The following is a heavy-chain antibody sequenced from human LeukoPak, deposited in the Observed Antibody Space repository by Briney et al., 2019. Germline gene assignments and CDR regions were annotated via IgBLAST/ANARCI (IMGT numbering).Heavy chain of an antibody. Sequence: GGSLRLSCAASGFTVSSNYMSWVRQAPGKGLEGVSVIYSGGSTYYADSVKGRFTISRHNSKNTLYLQMNSLRAEDTAVYYCARGTPGVPLDYWGQGTLVTVSS. CDR2: IYSGGST. CDR1: GFTVSSNY. J-gene: IGHJ4*02. V-gene: IGHV3-53*04. D-gene: IGHD3-10*01. CDR3: ARGTPGVPLDY.